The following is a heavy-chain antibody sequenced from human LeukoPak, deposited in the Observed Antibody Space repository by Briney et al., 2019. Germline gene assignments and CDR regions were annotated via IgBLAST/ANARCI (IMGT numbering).Heavy chain of an antibody. CDR3: ARGGSSRFDQ. J-gene: IGHJ4*02. CDR2: IRPDGSEE. D-gene: IGHD6-13*01. V-gene: IGHV3-7*04. Sequence: GGSLRLSCAASGFTLTTYWMSWVRQAPGKGLEWVAKIRPDGSEEYYVDSVKGRFTISRDNAKNSLDLQMSRLRADDTAVYYCARGGSSRFDQWGQGTLVTVSS. CDR1: GFTLTTYW.